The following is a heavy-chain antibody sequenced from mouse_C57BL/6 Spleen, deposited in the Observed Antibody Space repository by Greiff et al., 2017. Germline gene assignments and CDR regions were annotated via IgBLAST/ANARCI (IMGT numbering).Heavy chain of an antibody. CDR2: INPNNGGT. CDR1: GYTFTDYY. D-gene: IGHD2-5*01. CDR3: ATYSNYGMDY. Sequence: EVQLQQSGPELVKPGASVKISCKASGYTFTDYYMNWVKQSHGKSLEWIGDINPNNGGTSYNQKFKGKATLTVDKSSSTAYMELRSLTSEDSAVYYCATYSNYGMDYWGQGTSVTVSS. J-gene: IGHJ4*01. V-gene: IGHV1-26*01.